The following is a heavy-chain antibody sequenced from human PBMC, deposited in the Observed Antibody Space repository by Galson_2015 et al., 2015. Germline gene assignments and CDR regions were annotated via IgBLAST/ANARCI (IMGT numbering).Heavy chain of an antibody. CDR3: AKMGGSGYGRGSYYFDY. Sequence: SLRLSCAASGFTFSSYPMSWVRQAPGKGLEWVSVISGDGGTTYYADSVKGRFTISRDNFKHTLYLEMNSLRAEDTAVYYCAKMGGSGYGRGSYYFDYWGQGTLVTVSS. CDR1: GFTFSSYP. V-gene: IGHV3-23*01. J-gene: IGHJ4*02. D-gene: IGHD4-17*01. CDR2: ISGDGGTT.